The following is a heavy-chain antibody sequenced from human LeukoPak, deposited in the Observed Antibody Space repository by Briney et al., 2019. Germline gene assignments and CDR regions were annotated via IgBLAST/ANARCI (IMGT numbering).Heavy chain of an antibody. CDR3: ARRYGDYGLFDY. CDR2: ISYSGSP. D-gene: IGHD4-17*01. CDR1: GGSISSSSYY. V-gene: IGHV4-39*01. J-gene: IGHJ4*02. Sequence: SETLSLTCNVSGGSISSSSYYWGWIRQPPGKGLEWIGTISYSGSPYYNPSFKSRVTMSVDTSENQFSLKLSSVTAADTAVYYCARRYGDYGLFDYWGQGTLVTVSS.